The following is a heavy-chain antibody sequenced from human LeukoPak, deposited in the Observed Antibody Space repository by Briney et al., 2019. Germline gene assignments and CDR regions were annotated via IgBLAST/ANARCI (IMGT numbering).Heavy chain of an antibody. V-gene: IGHV1-2*02. CDR2: INPNSGGT. Sequence: ASVKVSCKASGYTFTKYFIHWVRQAPGQGLEWMGWINPNSGGTNYAQKFQGRVTMTRDTSISTAYMELSRLRSDDTAVYYCARTTWIQLWLFDYWGQGTLVTVSS. J-gene: IGHJ4*02. D-gene: IGHD5-18*01. CDR3: ARTTWIQLWLFDY. CDR1: GYTFTKYF.